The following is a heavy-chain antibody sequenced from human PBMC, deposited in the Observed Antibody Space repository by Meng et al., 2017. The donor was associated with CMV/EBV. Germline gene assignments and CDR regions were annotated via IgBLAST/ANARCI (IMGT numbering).Heavy chain of an antibody. CDR1: GCSISSGDYY. J-gene: IGHJ4*02. CDR3: ARDNRRGGVDY. CDR2: IYYSGST. Sequence: QVQLQESGTGPVKPSQTLSLTCPVAGCSISSGDYYWSWIRQPPGKGLEWIGYIYYSGSTYYNPSLKSRVTISVDTSKNQFSLKLSSVTAADTAVYYCARDNRRGGVDYWGQGTLVTVSS. D-gene: IGHD3-3*01. V-gene: IGHV4-30-4*08.